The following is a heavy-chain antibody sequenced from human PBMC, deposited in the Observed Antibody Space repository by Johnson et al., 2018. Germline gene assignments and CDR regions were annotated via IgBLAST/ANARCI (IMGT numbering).Heavy chain of an antibody. Sequence: VQLVQSGGGLVQPGGSLRLSCVASEFTLSINSMTWVRQAPGKGLEWVSVIDSGGSTYYADSVKGRFTISRDNSKNTLYLQMNSLRAEDTAVYYCAKDRDIVVVPAASGEYSSSSPHIYGMDVWGQGTTVTVSS. CDR3: AKDRDIVVVPAASGEYSSSSPHIYGMDV. CDR2: IDSGGST. D-gene: IGHD2-2*01. CDR1: EFTLSINS. J-gene: IGHJ6*02. V-gene: IGHV3-66*01.